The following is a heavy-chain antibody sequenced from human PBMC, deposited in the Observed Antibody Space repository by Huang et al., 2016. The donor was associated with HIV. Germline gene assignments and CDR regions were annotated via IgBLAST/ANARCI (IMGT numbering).Heavy chain of an antibody. V-gene: IGHV1-69*13. CDR2: IIPIFGNA. D-gene: IGHD3-22*01. CDR1: GGTFSSYA. J-gene: IGHJ4*02. CDR3: ARARGYYDSSVSYYFDY. Sequence: QVQLVQSGAEVKKPGSSVKVSCKASGGTFSSYAISWVRQAPGQGLAWMGGIIPIFGNANYAQKFQGRVTITADESTSTAYRELSSLRSEDTAVYYCARARGYYDSSVSYYFDYWGQGTLVTVSS.